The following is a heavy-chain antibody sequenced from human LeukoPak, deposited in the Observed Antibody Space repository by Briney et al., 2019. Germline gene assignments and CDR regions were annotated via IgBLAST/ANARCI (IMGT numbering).Heavy chain of an antibody. V-gene: IGHV3-23*01. CDR1: GVNFNMFA. CDR3: AKEQRIRRCSEGVCMEGYYFDY. Sequence: GGSLRLSCTGRGVNFNMFAMNWVRHAPGQGLEWVSGLSRGGGTTNYADSVKGRFTISREKSKNMVFLQMNSLRPEDTAVYYCAKEQRIRRCSEGVCMEGYYFDYWGQGSLVTVSS. D-gene: IGHD2-8*01. CDR2: LSRGGGTT. J-gene: IGHJ4*02.